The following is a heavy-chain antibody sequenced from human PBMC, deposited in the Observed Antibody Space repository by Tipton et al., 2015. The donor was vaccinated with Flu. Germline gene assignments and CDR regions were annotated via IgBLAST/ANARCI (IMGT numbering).Heavy chain of an antibody. Sequence: SLRLSCAASGFTFDDYTMHWVRQAPGKGLEWVAIIWYDGSNKYYADSVKGRFTISRDNSKNTVYLQMNRLRAEDTAVYYCAREAGWSYGHDFWGQGTLVTVSS. V-gene: IGHV3-33*08. CDR3: AREAGWSYGHDF. CDR2: IWYDGSNK. CDR1: GFTFDDYT. D-gene: IGHD3-10*01. J-gene: IGHJ4*02.